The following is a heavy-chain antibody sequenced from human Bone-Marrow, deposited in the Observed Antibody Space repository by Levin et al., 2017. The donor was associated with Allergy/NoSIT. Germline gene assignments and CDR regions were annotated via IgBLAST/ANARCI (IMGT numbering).Heavy chain of an antibody. D-gene: IGHD3-22*01. CDR2: IYHSGST. J-gene: IGHJ4*02. Sequence: SSETLSLTCAVSGYSISSGYYWGWIRQPPGKGLEWIGSIYHSGSTYYNPSLKSRVTISLDTSKNQFSLKLSSVTAADTAVYYCARDLDVAYYDSSGYLALDYWGQGTLVTVSS. CDR1: GYSISSGYY. V-gene: IGHV4-38-2*02. CDR3: ARDLDVAYYDSSGYLALDY.